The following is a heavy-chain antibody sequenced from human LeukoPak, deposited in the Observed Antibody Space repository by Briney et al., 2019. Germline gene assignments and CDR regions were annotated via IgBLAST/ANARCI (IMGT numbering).Heavy chain of an antibody. D-gene: IGHD4-17*01. Sequence: AETLRLTCGVSGGAITNTSNWTWVRQPPGKGLEWIGEVNLQGSTNYNPSLMGRVAISVDTSENHISLQLTSVTAADTDVYYCARVPEGGWTVIFDYWVQGTLVTVSS. CDR2: VNLQGST. CDR3: ARVPEGGWTVIFDY. CDR1: GGAITNTSN. V-gene: IGHV4-4*02. J-gene: IGHJ4*02.